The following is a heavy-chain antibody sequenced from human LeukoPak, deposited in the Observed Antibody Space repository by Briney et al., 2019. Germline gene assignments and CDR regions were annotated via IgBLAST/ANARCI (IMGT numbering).Heavy chain of an antibody. CDR3: ARSGFETQNWFDP. Sequence: GGSLRLSRAATGFTFSSYTMHWVRQAPGKGLEWVAVISFDGSNKYFADSVKGRFTISRDNSKNTLYLQMNSLRAEDTAVYYCARSGFETQNWFDPWGQGTLVTVSS. CDR2: ISFDGSNK. V-gene: IGHV3-30*04. D-gene: IGHD6-25*01. J-gene: IGHJ5*02. CDR1: GFTFSSYT.